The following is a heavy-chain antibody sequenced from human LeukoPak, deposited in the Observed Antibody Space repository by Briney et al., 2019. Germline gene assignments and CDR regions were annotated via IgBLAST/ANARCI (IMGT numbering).Heavy chain of an antibody. CDR3: ARDRGTWNDDGFDY. J-gene: IGHJ4*02. CDR1: GFTFSSYS. V-gene: IGHV4-4*07. D-gene: IGHD1-1*01. Sequence: PGGSLRLSCAASGFTFSSYSMNWVRQAPGKGLEWIGRIYISGSTNYNPSLKSRVTMSVDTSKNQFSLKLSSVTAADTAVYYCARDRGTWNDDGFDYWGQGTLVTVSS. CDR2: IYISGST.